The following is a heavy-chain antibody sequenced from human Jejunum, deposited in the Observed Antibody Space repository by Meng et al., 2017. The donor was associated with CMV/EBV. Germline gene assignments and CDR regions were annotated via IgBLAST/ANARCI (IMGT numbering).Heavy chain of an antibody. J-gene: IGHJ4*02. CDR2: IYSGGST. D-gene: IGHD2-15*01. CDR1: GFIVSYNY. Sequence: EVQLVESXXXXXQXXGXXRLACAASGFIVSYNYLCWVRQGPGKGREWVSVIYSGGSTYYADSVKGRFIISRDNSKNTLYVQMNSLRGEDTAVHYCAGGDCSSGSCALDYWGRGTLVTVSS. CDR3: AGGDCSSGSCALDY. V-gene: IGHV3-66*01.